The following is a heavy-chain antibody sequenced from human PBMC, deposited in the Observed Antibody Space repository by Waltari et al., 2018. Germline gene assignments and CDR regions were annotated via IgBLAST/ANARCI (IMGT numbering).Heavy chain of an antibody. J-gene: IGHJ6*02. V-gene: IGHV3-53*01. CDR1: GFTVSSTY. Sequence: EVQLVESGGGLIQPGGSLRLSCAASGFTVSSTYMSWVRQAPGKGLEWVSVIYSGVSTYYADSVKGRFTISRDNSKNTLYLQMNSLRAEDTAVYYCARVSYFTTAYYYGMDVWGQGTTVTVSS. CDR2: IYSGVST. D-gene: IGHD1-1*01. CDR3: ARVSYFTTAYYYGMDV.